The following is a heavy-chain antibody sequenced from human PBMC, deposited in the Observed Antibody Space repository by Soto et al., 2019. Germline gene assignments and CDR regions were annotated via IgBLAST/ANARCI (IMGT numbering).Heavy chain of an antibody. CDR2: IYYSGNT. D-gene: IGHD5-18*01. Sequence: SSETLSLTCTVSGGSISSGGYYWSWIRQHPGKGLEWIGYIYYSGNTYYNPSLKSRVTISEDTSKNQFSLKLSSVTAADTAVYYCARARYSYAPFDYWGQGTLVTVSS. CDR3: ARARYSYAPFDY. V-gene: IGHV4-31*03. J-gene: IGHJ4*02. CDR1: GGSISSGGYY.